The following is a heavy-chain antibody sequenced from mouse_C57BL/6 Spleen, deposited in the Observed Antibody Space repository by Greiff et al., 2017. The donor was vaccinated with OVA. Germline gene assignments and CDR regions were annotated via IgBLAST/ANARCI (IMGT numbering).Heavy chain of an antibody. CDR3: DRKGNYDYDWAFDY. CDR2: IWTGGGT. J-gene: IGHJ2*01. D-gene: IGHD2-4*01. Sequence: VNVVESGPGLVAPSQSLSITCTVSGFSLTSYAISWVRQPPGKGLEWLGVIWTGGGTNYNSALISRLSISKDNSKSQVFLKMNSLQTDDTARYYCDRKGNYDYDWAFDYWGPGTTLTVSS. CDR1: GFSLTSYA. V-gene: IGHV2-9-1*01.